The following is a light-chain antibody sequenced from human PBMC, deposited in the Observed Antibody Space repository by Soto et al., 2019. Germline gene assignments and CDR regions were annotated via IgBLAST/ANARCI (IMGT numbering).Light chain of an antibody. J-gene: IGLJ2*01. CDR1: SSNIGNNY. V-gene: IGLV1-51*01. CDR3: DSWDNSLSVVL. Sequence: QSVLTQSPSVSAAPGQKVTISCSGSSSNIGNNYVSWYQQLPGTAPKLLIYDNYKRPSGIPDRFSGSTSGTSATLAIAGLQTGDEADYYCDSWDNSLSVVLFGGGTKLTVL. CDR2: DNY.